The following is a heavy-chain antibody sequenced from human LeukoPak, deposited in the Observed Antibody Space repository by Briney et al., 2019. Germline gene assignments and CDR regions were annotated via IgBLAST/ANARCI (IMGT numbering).Heavy chain of an antibody. CDR2: TYYSGST. V-gene: IGHV4-59*12. J-gene: IGHJ4*02. CDR1: GGSISSYY. Sequence: SETLSLTCTVSGGSISSYYWSWIRQPPGKGLEWIGYTYYSGSTNYNPSLKSRVTISVDTSKNQFSLKLSSVTAADTAVYYCARKGSLLLWFGELRYYFDYWGQGTLVTVSS. D-gene: IGHD3-10*01. CDR3: ARKGSLLLWFGELRYYFDY.